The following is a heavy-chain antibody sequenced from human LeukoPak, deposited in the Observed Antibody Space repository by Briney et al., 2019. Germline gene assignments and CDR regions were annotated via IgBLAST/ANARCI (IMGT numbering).Heavy chain of an antibody. CDR3: AKDGGSSGYYPLDY. D-gene: IGHD3-22*01. CDR1: GFTFDYYA. J-gene: IGHJ4*02. V-gene: IGHV3-43*02. CDR2: ISGDGGST. Sequence: GGSLRLSCAASGFTFDYYAMHWVRQAPGKGLEWVSLISGDGGSTYYADSVKGRFTISRDNSKNSLYLQMNSLRTEDTALYYCAKDGGSSGYYPLDYWGQGTLVTVSS.